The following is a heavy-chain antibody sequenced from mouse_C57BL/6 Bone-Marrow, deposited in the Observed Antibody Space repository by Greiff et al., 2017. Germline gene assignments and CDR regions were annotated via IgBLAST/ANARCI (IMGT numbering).Heavy chain of an antibody. Sequence: EVQLQQSGAELVRPGASVKLSCTASGFNITDDYMHWVKQRPEQGLEWIGCIDPENGDTEYASKFQGKATITADTSSNTAYLQLSSLTSEDTAVCDCTTTGYLFAYWGQGTLVTVSA. D-gene: IGHD2-2*01. CDR2: IDPENGDT. CDR3: TTTGYLFAY. J-gene: IGHJ3*01. CDR1: GFNITDDY. V-gene: IGHV14-4*01.